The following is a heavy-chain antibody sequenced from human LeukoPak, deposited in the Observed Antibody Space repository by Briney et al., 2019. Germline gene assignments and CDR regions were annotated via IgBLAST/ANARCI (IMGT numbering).Heavy chain of an antibody. V-gene: IGHV3-64D*09. CDR2: ISNTGDST. J-gene: IGHJ4*02. Sequence: GGSLRLSCSASGFTFSNYAMHWVRQAPGKGLEYVSAISNTGDSTYYADSVRGRFTISRDNSKNTLYLQVSSLRPEDTAVFYCVKDYSGNLIFDYWGQGTLVTVSS. CDR3: VKDYSGNLIFDY. CDR1: GFTFSNYA. D-gene: IGHD1-26*01.